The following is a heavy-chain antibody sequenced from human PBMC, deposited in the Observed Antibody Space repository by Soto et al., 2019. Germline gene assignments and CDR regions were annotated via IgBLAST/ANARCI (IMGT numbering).Heavy chain of an antibody. V-gene: IGHV3-23*01. CDR1: GFTFSSYG. CDR3: AKSLSALFSLGDFKY. J-gene: IGHJ4*02. D-gene: IGHD2-21*01. CDR2: ISGSGTST. Sequence: PGGSLRLSCAASGFTFSSYGMHWVRQAPGKGLEWVAEISGSGTSTYYAPSVKGRFIISSDSSKNTLYLRMYSLRAEDTAMYYCAKSLSALFSLGDFKYWGQGALVTVSS.